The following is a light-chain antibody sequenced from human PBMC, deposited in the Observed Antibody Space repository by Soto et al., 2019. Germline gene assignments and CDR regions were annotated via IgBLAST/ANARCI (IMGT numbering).Light chain of an antibody. CDR2: EVS. CDR3: SSYAGSNIL. CDR1: SSDVGGYDY. Sequence: QSVLTQPPSASGSPGQSVTISCTGTSSDVGGYDYVSWYQQHPGKVPKLMIYEVSKRPSGVPDRFSGSKSGNTASLTVSGLQAEDEADYYCSSYAGSNILFCGGTQLTVL. J-gene: IGLJ2*01. V-gene: IGLV2-8*01.